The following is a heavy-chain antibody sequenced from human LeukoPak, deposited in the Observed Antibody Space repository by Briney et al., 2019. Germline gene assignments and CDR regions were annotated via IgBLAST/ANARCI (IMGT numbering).Heavy chain of an antibody. Sequence: PGGSLRLSCAASGFTFSSYWMHWVRQAPGKGLVWVSRINSDGSSTSYADSVKGRFTISRDNAKNTLYLQMNSLRAEDTAVYYCARDDGIPLEWFSHFSYYYYGMDVWGQGTTVTVSS. CDR3: ARDDGIPLEWFSHFSYYYYGMDV. V-gene: IGHV3-74*01. D-gene: IGHD3-3*01. CDR2: INSDGSST. CDR1: GFTFSSYW. J-gene: IGHJ6*02.